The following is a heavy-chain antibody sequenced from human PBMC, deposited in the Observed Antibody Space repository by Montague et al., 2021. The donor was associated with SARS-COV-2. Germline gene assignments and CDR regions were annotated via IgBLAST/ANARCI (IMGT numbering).Heavy chain of an antibody. CDR2: ISWHSGTT. J-gene: IGHJ3*01. CDR1: GFTFHDYA. CDR3: VKDMARSGGYNGDAFDF. D-gene: IGHD6-19*01. Sequence: SLRLSCAASGFTFHDYALHWVRQAPGKGLEWVSGISWHSGTTGYADSXXGRFTISRDNANRSLYLQMNSLRAEDTALYYCVKDMARSGGYNGDAFDFWGQGTMVIVSS. V-gene: IGHV3-9*01.